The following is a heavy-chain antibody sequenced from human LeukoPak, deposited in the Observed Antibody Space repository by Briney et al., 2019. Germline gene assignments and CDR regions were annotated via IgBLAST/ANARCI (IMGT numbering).Heavy chain of an antibody. D-gene: IGHD6-19*01. Sequence: TGGSLRLSCAASGFTFSSYGMSWVRQAPGKGLEWVSGISGSGGSTYYADSVKGRFTISRDNSKNTLYLQMNSLRAEDTAVYYCAKDPGSSGWYEGFDYWGQGTLVTVSS. J-gene: IGHJ4*02. CDR2: ISGSGGST. V-gene: IGHV3-23*01. CDR3: AKDPGSSGWYEGFDY. CDR1: GFTFSSYG.